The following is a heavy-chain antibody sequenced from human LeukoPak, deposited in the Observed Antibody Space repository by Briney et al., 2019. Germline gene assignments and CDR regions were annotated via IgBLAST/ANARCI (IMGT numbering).Heavy chain of an antibody. J-gene: IGHJ5*02. CDR2: INPNSGGT. CDR1: GYTFTGYY. CDR3: ARDYDFWSGPGP. Sequence: ASVKASCKASGYTFTGYYMHWVRQAPGQGLEWMGWINPNSGGTNYAQKFQGRVTMTRDTSISTAYMELSRLRSDDTAVYYCARDYDFWSGPGPWGQGTLVTVSS. V-gene: IGHV1-2*02. D-gene: IGHD3-3*01.